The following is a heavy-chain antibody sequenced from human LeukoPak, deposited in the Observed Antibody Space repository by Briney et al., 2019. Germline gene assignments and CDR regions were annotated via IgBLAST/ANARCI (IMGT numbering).Heavy chain of an antibody. CDR3: ARDNYYYDSSGYSSMDY. CDR2: IWYDGSNK. V-gene: IGHV3-33*01. CDR1: GFTFSSYG. J-gene: IGHJ4*02. Sequence: GGSLRLSCAASGFTFSSYGMHWVRQAPGKGLEWVAVIWYDGSNKYYADSVKGRFTISRDNSKNTLYLQMNSLRAEDTAVYYCARDNYYYDSSGYSSMDYWGQGTLVTVSS. D-gene: IGHD3-22*01.